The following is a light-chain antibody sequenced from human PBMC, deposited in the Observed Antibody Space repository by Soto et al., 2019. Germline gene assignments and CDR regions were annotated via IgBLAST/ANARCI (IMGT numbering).Light chain of an antibody. CDR2: DAS. CDR3: QQYGSSPET. V-gene: IGKV3-20*01. J-gene: IGKJ1*01. Sequence: ERVMTQSPATLSVSPGERATLSCRASQSVSILLAWYQQKPGQAPRLLIYDASSRATGIPDRFSGSGSGTDFTLTISRLEPEDFAVYYCQQYGSSPETFGQGTKVDIK. CDR1: QSVSIL.